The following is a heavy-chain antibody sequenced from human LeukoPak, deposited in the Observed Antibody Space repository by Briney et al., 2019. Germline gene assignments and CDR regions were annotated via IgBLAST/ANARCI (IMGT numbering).Heavy chain of an antibody. CDR2: ISAYNGNT. CDR1: GYTFTSYG. J-gene: IGHJ4*02. Sequence: ASVKVSCKASGYTFTSYGISWVRQAPGQGLEWMGWISAYNGNTNYAQKLQGRVTMTTDTSTSTAYMELRSLRSDDTAVYYCARYRERVVATMGYYWGQGTLVTVSS. D-gene: IGHD5-12*01. V-gene: IGHV1-18*01. CDR3: ARYRERVVATMGYY.